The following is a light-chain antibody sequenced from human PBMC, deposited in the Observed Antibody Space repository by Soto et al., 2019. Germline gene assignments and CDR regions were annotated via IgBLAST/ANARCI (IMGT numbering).Light chain of an antibody. Sequence: DTQMTQSPSTLSASVGDRVTITCRASQSLSSWLAWYQQKPGKAPKLLVYKASSLKIGVPPRFSGSESGTEFSLTISSLQPDDFATYYCQQYNTYPWMFGQGTKVEFK. V-gene: IGKV1-5*03. CDR2: KAS. J-gene: IGKJ1*01. CDR1: QSLSSW. CDR3: QQYNTYPWM.